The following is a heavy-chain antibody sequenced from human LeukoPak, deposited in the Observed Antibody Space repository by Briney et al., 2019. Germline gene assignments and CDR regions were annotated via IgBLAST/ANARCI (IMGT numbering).Heavy chain of an antibody. CDR1: GGSISSYY. D-gene: IGHD3-22*01. CDR2: IYYSGST. J-gene: IGHJ4*02. Sequence: PSETLSLTCTVSGGSISSYYWSWIRQPPGKGLEWIGYIYYSGSTNYNPSLKSRVTISVDTSKNQFSLKLSSVTAADTAVYYCARGNINYYDSSGYCIPHFDYWGQGTLVTVSS. CDR3: ARGNINYYDSSGYCIPHFDY. V-gene: IGHV4-59*01.